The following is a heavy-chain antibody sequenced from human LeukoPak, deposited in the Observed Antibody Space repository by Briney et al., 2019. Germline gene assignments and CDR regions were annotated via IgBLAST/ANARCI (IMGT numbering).Heavy chain of an antibody. D-gene: IGHD1-26*01. Sequence: SQTLSLTWAISGDSVASNSAAWNWIRQSPSRGLEWLGRTCYRSKWYNDYAVSVKSRITINPDTSKNQFSLQLNSVTPEDTALYYCARSAGSYSRFDYWGQGTLVTVSS. CDR3: ARSAGSYSRFDY. CDR1: GDSVASNSAA. V-gene: IGHV6-1*01. J-gene: IGHJ4*02. CDR2: TCYRSKWYN.